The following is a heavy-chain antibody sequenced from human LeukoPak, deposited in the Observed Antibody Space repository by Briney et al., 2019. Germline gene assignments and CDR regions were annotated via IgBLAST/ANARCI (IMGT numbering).Heavy chain of an antibody. D-gene: IGHD6-13*01. CDR3: AGDGGSSWYFDY. CDR2: ISSSGNST. Sequence: GGSLRLSCAASGFTFSNYYMSWIRQAPGKGLEWVSYISSSGNSTYYSDSVRGRLTISRDNAKNSLHLQMNSLRAEDTAVYYCAGDGGSSWYFDYWGQGTLATVSS. CDR1: GFTFSNYY. J-gene: IGHJ4*02. V-gene: IGHV3-11*04.